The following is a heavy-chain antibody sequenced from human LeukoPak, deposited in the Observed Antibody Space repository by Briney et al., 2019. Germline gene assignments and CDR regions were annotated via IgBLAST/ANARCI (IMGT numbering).Heavy chain of an antibody. Sequence: GGSLRLSCAVSGFIFNNYDMHWVRQAPGKGLEWVAVISSDGSNKYYEDSVKGRFTVSRDNSKNTLYVQMNSLRAEDTAVYYCAKALRTSMVRGVIMPGGVDYWGQGTLVTVSS. CDR2: ISSDGSNK. CDR3: AKALRTSMVRGVIMPGGVDY. J-gene: IGHJ4*02. D-gene: IGHD3-10*01. CDR1: GFIFNNYD. V-gene: IGHV3-30*18.